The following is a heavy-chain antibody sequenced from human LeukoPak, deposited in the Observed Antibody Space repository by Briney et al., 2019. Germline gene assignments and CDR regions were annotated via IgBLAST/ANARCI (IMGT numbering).Heavy chain of an antibody. CDR2: IKQDGSEK. Sequence: GGPLGLSCEAPESTFVAYWRSGFGKAPGRGLEWVANIKQDGSEKYYVDSVKGRFTISRDNAKNSLYLQMNSLRAEDTAVYYCALNYDAFDIWGQGTMVTVSS. V-gene: IGHV3-7*03. J-gene: IGHJ3*02. D-gene: IGHD1-7*01. CDR1: ESTFVAYW. CDR3: ALNYDAFDI.